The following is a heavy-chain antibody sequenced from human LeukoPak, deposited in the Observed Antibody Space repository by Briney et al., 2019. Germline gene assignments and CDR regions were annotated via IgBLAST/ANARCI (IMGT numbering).Heavy chain of an antibody. CDR1: GYSFTSYW. J-gene: IGHJ4*02. CDR2: IYPGDSDT. CDR3: ARHDGDDFWSGYYLDY. D-gene: IGHD3-3*01. V-gene: IGHV5-51*01. Sequence: GESLKISCKGSGYSFTSYWIGWVRQMPGKGLEWMGIIYPGDSDTGYSPSFQGQVTISADKSISTAYLQWSSLKASDTAMYYCARHDGDDFWSGYYLDYWGQGTLVTVSS.